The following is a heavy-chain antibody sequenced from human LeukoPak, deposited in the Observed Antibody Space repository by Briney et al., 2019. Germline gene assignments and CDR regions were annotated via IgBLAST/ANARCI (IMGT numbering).Heavy chain of an antibody. D-gene: IGHD2-2*01. J-gene: IGHJ4*02. Sequence: GGSLRLSCVASGFTFNTYGMAWVRQAPGEGLEWVAGISSDGSNKDYADSVRGRFTISRDNSKNTLYLQMNSLRSEDTAVYYCAKAAYCTSTSCHFSGYAQRPLDSWGQGTLVTVSS. CDR2: ISSDGSNK. V-gene: IGHV3-30*18. CDR1: GFTFNTYG. CDR3: AKAAYCTSTSCHFSGYAQRPLDS.